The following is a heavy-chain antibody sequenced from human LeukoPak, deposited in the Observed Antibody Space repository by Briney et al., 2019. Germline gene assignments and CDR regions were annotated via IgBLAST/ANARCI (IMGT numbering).Heavy chain of an antibody. Sequence: PGGSLRLSCAGSEFTFSSYAMSWVRQAPGKGLEWVSVIYSSGSTYYAASVKGRFTISRDNSKNTLYLQMNSLRAEDTAVYYCARLVGDPIAMVRGVIPYYFDFWGQGTLVTVSS. J-gene: IGHJ4*02. V-gene: IGHV3-66*01. CDR2: IYSSGST. CDR1: EFTFSSYA. D-gene: IGHD3-10*01. CDR3: ARLVGDPIAMVRGVIPYYFDF.